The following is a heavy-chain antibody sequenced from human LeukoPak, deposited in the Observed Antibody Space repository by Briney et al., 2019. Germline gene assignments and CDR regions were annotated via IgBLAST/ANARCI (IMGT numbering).Heavy chain of an antibody. J-gene: IGHJ3*02. CDR2: ISSSGSTI. Sequence: GGSLRLSCAASGFTFSSYEMNWVRQAPGKGLEWVSYISSSGSTIYYADSVKGRFTISRDNAKNSLHLQMNSLRAEDTALYYCARDFRDSAMIVVVTYAFDIWGQGTMVTVSS. CDR3: ARDFRDSAMIVVVTYAFDI. V-gene: IGHV3-48*03. CDR1: GFTFSSYE. D-gene: IGHD3-22*01.